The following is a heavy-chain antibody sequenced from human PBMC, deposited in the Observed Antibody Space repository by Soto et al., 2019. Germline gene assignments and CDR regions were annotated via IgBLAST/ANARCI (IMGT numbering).Heavy chain of an antibody. Sequence: SETLSLTCAVYGGSFSGYYWSWIRQPPGKGLEWIGEINHSGSTNYNPSLKSRVTISVDTSKNQFSLKLSSVTAADTAVYYCARKYGSGFRSYYYYYGMDVWGQGTTVTVSS. J-gene: IGHJ6*02. CDR3: ARKYGSGFRSYYYYYGMDV. CDR1: GGSFSGYY. CDR2: INHSGST. D-gene: IGHD3-10*01. V-gene: IGHV4-34*01.